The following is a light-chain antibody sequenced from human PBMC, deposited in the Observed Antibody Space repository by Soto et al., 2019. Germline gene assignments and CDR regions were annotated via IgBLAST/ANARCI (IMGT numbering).Light chain of an antibody. J-gene: IGKJ1*01. CDR1: QSTSTW. CDR2: EAS. V-gene: IGKV1-5*03. Sequence: DIQMTQSPPTLSASVGDRVTITCRASQSTSTWLAWYQQRPGKTPKLLISEASKLESGVPSRFSGSGSGTEFTLTISSLQPDDFATYYCQQYITYPYAFGQGTKVEI. CDR3: QQYITYPYA.